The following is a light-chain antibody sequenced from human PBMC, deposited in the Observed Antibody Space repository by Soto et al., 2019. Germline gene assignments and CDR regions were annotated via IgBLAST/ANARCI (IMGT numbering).Light chain of an antibody. CDR2: RVS. CDR1: QTITT. V-gene: IGKV3-20*01. J-gene: IGKJ4*01. CDR3: QQYGNLPLT. Sequence: EIVLTQSPGTLSLSPGERATLSCRASQTITTLAWYQRKPGQAPRLLIYRVSSRATGVPDRFSGSGSGTDYSLTISRLEPEDFAVYYCQQYGNLPLTFGGWTKLEIK.